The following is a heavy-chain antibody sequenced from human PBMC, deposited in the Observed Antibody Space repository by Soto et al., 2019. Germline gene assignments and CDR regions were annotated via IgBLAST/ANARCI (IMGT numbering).Heavy chain of an antibody. J-gene: IGHJ4*02. CDR2: IWYDGSKT. CDR3: VSDFGTSNYLFDY. V-gene: IGHV3-33*01. CDR1: GFTFTSYG. Sequence: QVQLVESGGGVVQAGRSLRLSCAPYGFTFTSYGFHWVRQAPGKGLEWLALIWYDGSKTYYTDSVKGRFTISRDDSKNMLYLQMDSLRVDDTAVYFCVSDFGTSNYLFDYWGQGTLVTVSS. D-gene: IGHD3-9*01.